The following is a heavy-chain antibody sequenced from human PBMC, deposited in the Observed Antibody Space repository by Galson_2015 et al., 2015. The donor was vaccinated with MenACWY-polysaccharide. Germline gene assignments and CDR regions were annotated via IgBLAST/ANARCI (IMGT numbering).Heavy chain of an antibody. CDR1: GYTFTDNG. Sequence: SVKVSCKGSGYTFTDNGISWGRQAPGQGLEWVGWISSKSGKTKYGWKFQGRGAMTRDTSTTTAYMELRRLKSDDTAFYYCARDREWALDHWGQRTLVAVSS. CDR3: ARDREWALDH. CDR2: ISSKSGKT. D-gene: IGHD2-8*01. J-gene: IGHJ4*02. V-gene: IGHV1-18*01.